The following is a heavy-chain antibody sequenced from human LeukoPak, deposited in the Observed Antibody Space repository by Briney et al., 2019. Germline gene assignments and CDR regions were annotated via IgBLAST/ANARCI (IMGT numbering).Heavy chain of an antibody. CDR2: ISYDGSNK. Sequence: GGSLRLSCAASGFTFSSYAMHWVRQAPGKGLEWVAVISYDGSNKYYADSVKGRFTISRDNSKNTLYLQMNSLRAEDTAVYYCARDFPANVVVVGATPVGGDYRGQGTLVTVSS. CDR1: GFTFSSYA. J-gene: IGHJ4*02. CDR3: ARDFPANVVVVGATPVGGDY. V-gene: IGHV3-30-3*01. D-gene: IGHD2-15*01.